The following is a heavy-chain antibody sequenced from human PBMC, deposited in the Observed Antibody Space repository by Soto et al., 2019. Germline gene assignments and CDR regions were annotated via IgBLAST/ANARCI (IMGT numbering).Heavy chain of an antibody. J-gene: IGHJ4*02. Sequence: QLQLQESGPGLVKPSETLSLTCTVSGGSLSSTTHYWGWIRQPPGKGLEWIGSVYYSGSTYLNPSLKSRVTISVDTSKNQFSLKLSSVTAADTAFYFCARHSSCSLATCDSLSDYWGQGTLVTVSS. V-gene: IGHV4-39*01. CDR3: ARHSSCSLATCDSLSDY. CDR1: GGSLSSTTHY. CDR2: VYYSGST. D-gene: IGHD2-15*01.